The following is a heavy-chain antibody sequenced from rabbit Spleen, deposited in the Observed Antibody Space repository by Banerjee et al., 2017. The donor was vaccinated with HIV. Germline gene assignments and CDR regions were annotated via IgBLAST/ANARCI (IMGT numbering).Heavy chain of an antibody. CDR1: GFSFSSSYY. CDR3: ARDSGSSFSSYGMDL. D-gene: IGHD8-1*01. Sequence: QEQLEEPGGGLVKPEGSLTLTCTASGFSFSSSYYMCWVRQAPGKGLECIACIYAGSGGSSYYASWAKGRFTISKTSSTTVTLQMTSLTAADTATYFCARDSGSSFSSYGMDLWGPGTLVTVS. J-gene: IGHJ6*01. CDR2: IYAGSGGSS. V-gene: IGHV1S45*01.